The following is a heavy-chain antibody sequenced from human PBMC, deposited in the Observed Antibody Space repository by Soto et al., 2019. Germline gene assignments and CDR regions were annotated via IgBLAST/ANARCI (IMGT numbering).Heavy chain of an antibody. Sequence: GGSLRLSCAASGFTFSSYSMNWVRQAPGKGLEWVSYISSSSSTIYYADSVKGRFTISRDNAKNSLYLQMNSLRDEDTAVYYCARDWVEGVHQPLFFGSEKGAFDIWGQGTMVTVSS. J-gene: IGHJ3*02. V-gene: IGHV3-48*02. CDR3: ARDWVEGVHQPLFFGSEKGAFDI. CDR2: ISSSSSTI. CDR1: GFTFSSYS. D-gene: IGHD2-2*01.